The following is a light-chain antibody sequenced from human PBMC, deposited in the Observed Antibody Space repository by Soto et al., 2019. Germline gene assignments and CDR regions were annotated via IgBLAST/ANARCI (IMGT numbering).Light chain of an antibody. CDR3: QQYDSYPLT. V-gene: IGKV1-5*01. J-gene: IGKJ4*01. Sequence: DVQMTQSASTLSASVGDRVTITCRASQSINNLLAWYQQKPGKAPKFLIYDVSTLESGVPSRFSGSGSGTEFTLTISSLHPEDFATYYCQQYDSYPLTLGGGTNVDIK. CDR1: QSINNL. CDR2: DVS.